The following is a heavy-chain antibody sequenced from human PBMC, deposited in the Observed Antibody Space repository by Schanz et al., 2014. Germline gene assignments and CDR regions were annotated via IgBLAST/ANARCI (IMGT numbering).Heavy chain of an antibody. J-gene: IGHJ4*02. D-gene: IGHD6-6*01. CDR3: ARDQSPYTNSSGVRYFDY. Sequence: QVQLLQSGAEVKKPGASMKVSCKASGYTFTTYYMLWVRQAPGQGLEWMGIINPSGGSTRYGQKFQGRITVTTDTSTSTVYLELSSLRSDDTAVYYCARDQSPYTNSSGVRYFDYWGQGSLVTVSS. CDR2: INPSGGST. CDR1: GYTFTTYY. V-gene: IGHV1-46*01.